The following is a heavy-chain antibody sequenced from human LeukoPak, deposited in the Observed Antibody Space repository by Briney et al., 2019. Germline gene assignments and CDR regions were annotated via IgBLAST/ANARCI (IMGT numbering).Heavy chain of an antibody. CDR3: ARLGGGSSWSKFDF. CDR1: GYTFTGYY. D-gene: IGHD6-13*01. CDR2: ISPNSGAT. V-gene: IGHV1-2*02. Sequence: GASVKVSCKASGYTFTGYYMHWVRQAPGQGLEWMGWISPNSGATNYAQSFQARVTMTGDTSISTAYMELSSLRSDDTAVYYCARLGGGSSWSKFDFWGQGTLVTVSS. J-gene: IGHJ4*02.